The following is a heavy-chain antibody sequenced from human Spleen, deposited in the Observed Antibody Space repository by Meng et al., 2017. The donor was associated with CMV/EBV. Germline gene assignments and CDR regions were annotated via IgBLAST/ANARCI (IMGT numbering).Heavy chain of an antibody. J-gene: IGHJ4*02. CDR3: ARAPAVRIFDY. Sequence: QVQLVQSGAEVKKPGASVKVSCTTSGYTFTGYFIHGLRQAPGQGLEWMGWINPNSGGTKYSQKFQGWVTMGSDTSSSTAYMVMSSLSFDDTAVYYCARAPAVRIFDYWGQGTLVTVSS. CDR2: INPNSGGT. CDR1: GYTFTGYF. V-gene: IGHV1-2*04. D-gene: IGHD3-10*01.